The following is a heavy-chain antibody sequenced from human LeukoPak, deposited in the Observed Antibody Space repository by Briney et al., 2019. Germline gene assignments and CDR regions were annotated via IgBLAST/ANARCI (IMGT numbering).Heavy chain of an antibody. CDR3: AKDWIQFNRVFDCFDS. D-gene: IGHD5-18*01. J-gene: IGHJ4*02. CDR1: GFPFETNA. V-gene: IGHV3-23*01. CDR2: IGNTET. Sequence: GGSLRLPCATSGFPFETNAMSWVRQAPGKGLEWVATIGNTETFYADSVTGRFTISRDNSKNTVNLQMNRLRVEDTAIYYCAKDWIQFNRVFDCFDSWGQGTLVTVSS.